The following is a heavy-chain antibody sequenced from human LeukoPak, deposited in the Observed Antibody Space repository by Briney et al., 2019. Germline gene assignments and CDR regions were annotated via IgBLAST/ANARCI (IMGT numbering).Heavy chain of an antibody. CDR1: VFTFSIYN. CDR3: ARLTTTVTTPFDY. J-gene: IGHJ4*02. D-gene: IGHD4-17*01. CDR2: IGSGMSYI. Sequence: GGSQRLSCAPSVFTFSIYNMNWVRKPRGKGRELVSSIGSGMSYIYYAYSEKGRLPISRHNAKHSLFLEINDKRAEDTAVNYCARLTTTVTTPFDYWGQGPLVTVSS. V-gene: IGHV3-21*01.